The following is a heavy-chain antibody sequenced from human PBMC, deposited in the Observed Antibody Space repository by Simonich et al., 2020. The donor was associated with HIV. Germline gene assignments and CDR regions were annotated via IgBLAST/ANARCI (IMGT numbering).Heavy chain of an antibody. V-gene: IGHV3-30*07. D-gene: IGHD2-2*02. CDR2: ISYDGSNK. J-gene: IGHJ5*02. CDR3: ARGGYCSSTSCYTRNWFDP. CDR1: GFTFSSYA. Sequence: QVQLVESGGGVVQPGRSLRLSCAASGFTFSSYAMHWVRQAPGKGLEWVAVISYDGSNKYYADSVKCRITIARDNAKNTLYLQMNSLRAEDTAVYYCARGGYCSSTSCYTRNWFDPWGQGTLVTVSS.